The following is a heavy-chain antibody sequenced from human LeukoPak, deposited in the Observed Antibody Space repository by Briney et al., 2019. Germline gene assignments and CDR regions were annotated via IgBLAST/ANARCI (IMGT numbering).Heavy chain of an antibody. V-gene: IGHV4-34*01. J-gene: IGHJ5*02. D-gene: IGHD3-3*01. CDR1: DGSINSYY. CDR3: ARGSMYYDFRSGHPWIRYWFDP. Sequence: SETLSLTCSVSDGSINSYYWSWIRQPPGKGLEWIGEINHSGSTNYNPSLKSRVTISVDTSKNQFSLKLSSVTAADTAVYYCARGSMYYDFRSGHPWIRYWFDPWGQGTLVTVSS. CDR2: INHSGST.